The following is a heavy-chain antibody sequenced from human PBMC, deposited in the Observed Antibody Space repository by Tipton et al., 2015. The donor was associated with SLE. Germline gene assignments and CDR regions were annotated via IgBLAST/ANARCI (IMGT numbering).Heavy chain of an antibody. V-gene: IGHV4-34*01. Sequence: TLSLTCAFYGGSFSGYYWGWIRQPPGKGLEWIGEINHSGSTNYNPSLKSRVTISVDTSKNQFSLKLSSVTAADTAVYYCARGPPFDYWGQGTLVTVSS. CDR2: INHSGST. CDR1: GGSFSGYY. J-gene: IGHJ4*02. CDR3: ARGPPFDY.